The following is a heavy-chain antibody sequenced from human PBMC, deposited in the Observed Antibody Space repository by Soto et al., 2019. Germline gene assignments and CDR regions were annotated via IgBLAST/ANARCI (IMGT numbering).Heavy chain of an antibody. CDR3: VRNWRYYGGDYHYGMDA. V-gene: IGHV2-5*02. J-gene: IGHJ6*02. CDR2: IYWDDDE. D-gene: IGHD3-10*01. CDR1: GFSLNTGGVG. Sequence: ITLKESGPPLVKPTQTLTLTCTFSGFSLNTGGVGVGWVRQPRGKAMEWLALIYWDDDERYRPSLRSRLNITKDPLNNQVVLTMTNMDPEDTATYYCVRNWRYYGGDYHYGMDAWGQGTTVTVSS.